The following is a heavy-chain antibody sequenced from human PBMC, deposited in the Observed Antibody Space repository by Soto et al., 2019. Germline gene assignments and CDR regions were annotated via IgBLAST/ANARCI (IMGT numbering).Heavy chain of an antibody. V-gene: IGHV4-30-4*01. CDR1: GGSISSGDYY. Sequence: QVQLQESGPGLVKPSQTLYLTCTVSGGSISSGDYYWSWIRQPPGKGLEWIGYIYYSGSTYYNPSLQSRVTISVDTSKNQFSLKLSSVTAADTAVYYCARGTGYSSSWYWFDPWGQGTLVTVSS. CDR2: IYYSGST. CDR3: ARGTGYSSSWYWFDP. D-gene: IGHD6-13*01. J-gene: IGHJ5*02.